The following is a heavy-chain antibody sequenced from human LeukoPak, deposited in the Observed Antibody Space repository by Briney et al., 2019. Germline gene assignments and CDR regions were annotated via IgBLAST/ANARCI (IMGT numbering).Heavy chain of an antibody. CDR3: ARVPLGVAGTGVDY. V-gene: IGHV1-69*13. CDR1: RGTFRRYA. CDR2: IIPIFGTA. D-gene: IGHD6-19*01. Sequence: SVKVSCKASRGTFRRYAFSWVRQAPGQGLEWMGGIIPIFGTANYAQKFQGRVTITADEVTSTAYMELSSLRSEDTAVYYCARVPLGVAGTGVDYWGQGTLVTVSS. J-gene: IGHJ4*02.